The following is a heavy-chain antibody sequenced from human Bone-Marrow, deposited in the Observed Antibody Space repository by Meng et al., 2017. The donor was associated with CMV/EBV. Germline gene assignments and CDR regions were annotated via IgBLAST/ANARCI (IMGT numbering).Heavy chain of an antibody. V-gene: IGHV3-20*01. Sequence: GESLKISCAASGFTFDDYGMSWVRQAPGKGLEWVSGINWNGGSTGYADSVKGRFTISRDNAKNSLYLQMNSLRAEDTALYHCARGAGTAMAPAGYWGQGTRVTGSS. J-gene: IGHJ4*02. CDR3: ARGAGTAMAPAGY. D-gene: IGHD5-18*01. CDR1: GFTFDDYG. CDR2: INWNGGST.